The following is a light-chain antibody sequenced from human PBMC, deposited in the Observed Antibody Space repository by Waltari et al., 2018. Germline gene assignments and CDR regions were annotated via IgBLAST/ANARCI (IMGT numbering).Light chain of an antibody. CDR3: QQRYNWPPLT. V-gene: IGKV3-11*01. Sequence: EIVLTQSPATLSLSPGERAALSCRASRSVSNFLAWYQKKPGQPPRLLIYDASNRATGIPARFSGSGSGTDFTLTISSLEPEDFAIYYCQQRYNWPPLTFGGGTRVEI. CDR1: RSVSNF. CDR2: DAS. J-gene: IGKJ4*01.